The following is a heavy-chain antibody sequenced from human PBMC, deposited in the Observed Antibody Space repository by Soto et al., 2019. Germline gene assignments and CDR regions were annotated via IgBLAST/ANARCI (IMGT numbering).Heavy chain of an antibody. V-gene: IGHV4-30-4*01. J-gene: IGHJ4*02. CDR3: VYWGRDIVLVPAAYYRY. CDR2: IYYSGST. D-gene: IGHD2-2*01. CDR1: GGSISSGDYY. Sequence: SETLSLTCTVSGGSISSGDYYWSWIRQPPGKGLEWIGYIYYSGSTYYNPSLKSRVTISVDTSKNQFSLKLSSVTAADTAVYYCVYWGRDIVLVPAAYYRYWGQGTLVTVSS.